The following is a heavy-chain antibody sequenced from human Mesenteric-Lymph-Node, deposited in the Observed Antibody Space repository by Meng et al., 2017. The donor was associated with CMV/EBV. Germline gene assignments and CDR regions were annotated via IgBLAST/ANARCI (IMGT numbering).Heavy chain of an antibody. V-gene: IGHV3-74*01. CDR1: GFIFSDNS. D-gene: IGHD2-2*01. J-gene: IGHJ4*02. CDR3: ARHCSSSSCFDY. CDR2: INRDGSDT. Sequence: GGSLRLSCAASGFIFSDNSMHWVRQVPGKGLVWVSRINRDGSDTIYADSVKGRFTISRDNAKNVVYLQMNHLRVEDTALYFCARHCSSSSCFDYWGQGSLVTVSS.